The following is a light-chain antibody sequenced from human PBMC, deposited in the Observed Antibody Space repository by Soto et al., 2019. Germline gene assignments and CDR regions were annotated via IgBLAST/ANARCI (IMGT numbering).Light chain of an antibody. V-gene: IGKV3-15*01. CDR3: QQYNNWPPWT. CDR2: GAS. CDR1: ESGSSN. J-gene: IGKJ2*02. Sequence: EIVMTQSPATLSVSPGERSTLSCRTSESGSSNLAWYQQKPGQAPRLLIYGASTRATGIPARFSGSGSGTEFTLTISSLQSEDFAVYYCQQYNNWPPWTFGQGTKLEIK.